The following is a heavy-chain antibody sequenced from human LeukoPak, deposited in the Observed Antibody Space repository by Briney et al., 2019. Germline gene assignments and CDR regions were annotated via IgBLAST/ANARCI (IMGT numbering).Heavy chain of an antibody. V-gene: IGHV4-39*01. D-gene: IGHD6-6*01. CDR3: TRESSSSPDS. CDR1: GGSISSSSYY. Sequence: SETLSLTCTVSGGSISSSSYYWGWVRQPPGKGLEWIGSIYYSGSTSYKPFLKSRLTISLDTSKNQFSLKVSSVTAADTAIYYCTRESSSSPDSWGQGTLVTVSS. J-gene: IGHJ5*01. CDR2: IYYSGST.